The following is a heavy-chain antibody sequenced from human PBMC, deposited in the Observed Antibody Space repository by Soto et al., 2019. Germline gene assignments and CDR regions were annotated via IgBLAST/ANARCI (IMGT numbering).Heavy chain of an antibody. J-gene: IGHJ4*02. CDR1: GVSFSGYY. CDR3: ARGHGEGELSSFPNDY. CDR2: INHSGST. V-gene: IGHV4-34*01. Sequence: SETLSLTCAVYGVSFSGYYWSWIRQPPGKGLEWIGEINHSGSTNYNPSLKSRVTISVDTSKNQFSLKLSSVTAADTAVYYCARGHGEGELSSFPNDYWGQGTLVTVSS. D-gene: IGHD3-16*02.